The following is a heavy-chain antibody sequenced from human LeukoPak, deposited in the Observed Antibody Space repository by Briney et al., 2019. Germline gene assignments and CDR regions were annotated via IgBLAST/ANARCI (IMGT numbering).Heavy chain of an antibody. D-gene: IGHD3-22*01. Sequence: GGSLRLSCAASGFTFSSYWMSWVRQAPGKGLEWVANIKQDGSEKYYVDSVKGRFTISRDNAKNTLYLQMNSLRAEDTAVYYCAKRGRHYYDSSGPVDYWGQGTLVTVSS. V-gene: IGHV3-7*03. J-gene: IGHJ4*02. CDR1: GFTFSSYW. CDR3: AKRGRHYYDSSGPVDY. CDR2: IKQDGSEK.